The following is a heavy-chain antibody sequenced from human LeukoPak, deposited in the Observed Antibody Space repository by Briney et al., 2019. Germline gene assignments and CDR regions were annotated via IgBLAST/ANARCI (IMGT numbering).Heavy chain of an antibody. D-gene: IGHD6-19*01. CDR1: GFTFSSYS. Sequence: GGSLRLSCAASGFTFSSYSMNWVRQAPGKGLEWVSSISSSSSYIYYADSVKGRFTISRDNAKNSPYLQMNSLRAEDTAVYYCATSAERTGYSSGLDCYWGQGTLVTVSS. CDR3: ATSAERTGYSSGLDCY. V-gene: IGHV3-21*01. J-gene: IGHJ4*02. CDR2: ISSSSSYI.